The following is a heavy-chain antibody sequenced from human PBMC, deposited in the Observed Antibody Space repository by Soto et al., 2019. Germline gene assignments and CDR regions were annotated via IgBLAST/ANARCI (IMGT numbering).Heavy chain of an antibody. CDR1: DGSIDSGSYY. D-gene: IGHD1-26*01. CDR2: IHYSGSI. V-gene: IGHV4-31*03. CDR3: TRGLDRAKLGY. Sequence: PSETLSLTCTVSDGSIDSGSYYRSWVRQYPGKGLEWIGSIHYSGSIYYSPSLRSRLTMSADTSKNQFSLKLSSVTGADTAVYYCTRGLDRAKLGYWGQG. J-gene: IGHJ4*02.